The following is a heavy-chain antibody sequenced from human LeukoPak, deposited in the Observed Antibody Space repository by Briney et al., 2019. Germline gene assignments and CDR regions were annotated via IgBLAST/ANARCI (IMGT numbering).Heavy chain of an antibody. V-gene: IGHV3-48*03. D-gene: IGHD4-23*01. CDR2: VSSSGSTI. Sequence: GGSLRLSCAASGFTFSSYEMNWVRQAPGKGRAWVSYVSSSGSTIYYADSVKGRFTISRDNAKNSLYLQMNSLRAEDTAVYYCARYDYAGSWFDPWGQGTLVTVSS. CDR3: ARYDYAGSWFDP. CDR1: GFTFSSYE. J-gene: IGHJ5*02.